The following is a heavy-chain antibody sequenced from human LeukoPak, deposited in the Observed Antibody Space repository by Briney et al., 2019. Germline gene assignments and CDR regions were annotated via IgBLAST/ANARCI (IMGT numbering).Heavy chain of an antibody. J-gene: IGHJ4*02. V-gene: IGHV1-69*06. Sequence: SVKVSCKASGVTFRSYAISWVRQAPGQGLEWMGRIIPIFGTANYAQRFQGRVTITADKSTGTAYMELSSLRSEDTAVYYCARANFHKTYDFWSGYYTGFFDYWGQGTLVTVSS. CDR2: IIPIFGTA. D-gene: IGHD3-3*01. CDR1: GVTFRSYA. CDR3: ARANFHKTYDFWSGYYTGFFDY.